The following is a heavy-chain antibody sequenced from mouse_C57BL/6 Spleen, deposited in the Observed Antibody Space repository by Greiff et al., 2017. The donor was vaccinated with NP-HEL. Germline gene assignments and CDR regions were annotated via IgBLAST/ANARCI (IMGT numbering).Heavy chain of an antibody. CDR2: ISSGSSTI. D-gene: IGHD1-1*01. V-gene: IGHV5-17*01. CDR3: ARRGITTVVAHYAMDY. CDR1: GFTFSDYG. Sequence: EVHLVESGGGLVKPGGSLKLSCAASGFTFSDYGMHWVRQAPEKGLEWVAYISSGSSTIYYADTVKGRFTISRDNAKNTLFLQMTSLRSEDTAMYYCARRGITTVVAHYAMDYWGQGTSVTVSS. J-gene: IGHJ4*01.